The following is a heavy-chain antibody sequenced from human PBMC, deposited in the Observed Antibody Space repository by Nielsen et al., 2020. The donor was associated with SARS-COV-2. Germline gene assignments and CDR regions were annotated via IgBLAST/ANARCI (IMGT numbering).Heavy chain of an antibody. CDR3: ARQPRSIISNWFDP. V-gene: IGHV5-10-1*01. CDR2: IDPTDSHT. Sequence: GESLKISCKASGFSFSNSWISWVRQMPGKGLEWMGNIDPTDSHTNYSPSFQGHVTISADKSITTAYLQWSSLEASDSAMYYCARQPRSIISNWFDPWGQGTLVTVSS. J-gene: IGHJ5*02. D-gene: IGHD1-14*01. CDR1: GFSFSNSW.